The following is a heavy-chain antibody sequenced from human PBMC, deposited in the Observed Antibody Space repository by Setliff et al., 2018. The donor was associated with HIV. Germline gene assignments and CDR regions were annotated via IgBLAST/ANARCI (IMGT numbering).Heavy chain of an antibody. V-gene: IGHV1-69*13. D-gene: IGHD5-18*01. CDR1: AGTFNNYA. Sequence: RASVKVSCKAPAGTFNNYAISWVRQAPGQGLEWMGGIIPILGTTNYAQKIQGRVKFSADESTCTAYMDLTRLRVDDTAIYYCARGTWMQARWWFDSWGQGTQVTVSS. J-gene: IGHJ5*01. CDR2: IIPILGTT. CDR3: ARGTWMQARWWFDS.